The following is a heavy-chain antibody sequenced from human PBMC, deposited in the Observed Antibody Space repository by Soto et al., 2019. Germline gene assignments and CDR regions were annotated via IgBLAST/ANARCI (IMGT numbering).Heavy chain of an antibody. J-gene: IGHJ3*02. D-gene: IGHD3-10*01. V-gene: IGHV4-39*01. Sequence: QLQLQESGPGLVKPSETLSLTCTVSGGSISSDIYYWGWIRQPPGKGLEWIGTIYYSGNTYYNPSLRSRATISVDTSKNQFSLRLTSVTAADTAVYYCAKHTDFGSGSSWLGSDNMDTDAFDIWGQGTMVTVS. CDR1: GGSISSDIYY. CDR3: AKHTDFGSGSSWLGSDNMDTDAFDI. CDR2: IYYSGNT.